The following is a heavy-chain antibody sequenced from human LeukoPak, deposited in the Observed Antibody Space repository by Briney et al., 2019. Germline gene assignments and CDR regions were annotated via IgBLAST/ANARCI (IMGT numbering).Heavy chain of an antibody. J-gene: IGHJ3*01. CDR3: ARIRDGYNDAYDL. V-gene: IGHV1-46*01. Sequence: ASVKVSCKASGYTFTNSYIHWVRQAPGQVLERMGLINPDGGNTNYAQNFQGRVTLTRDTSTSTVYMELSSLRPEDTAIYYCARIRDGYNDAYDLWGQGTVVTVPS. CDR1: GYTFTNSY. CDR2: INPDGGNT. D-gene: IGHD5-24*01.